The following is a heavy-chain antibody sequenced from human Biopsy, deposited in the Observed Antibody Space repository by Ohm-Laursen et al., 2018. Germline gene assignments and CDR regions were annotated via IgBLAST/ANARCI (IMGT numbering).Heavy chain of an antibody. V-gene: IGHV4-59*11. CDR3: ARGSNEYGGLYFPH. CDR1: GGSFTGHY. Sequence: GTLSLTCTVSGGSFTGHYWTWIRQPPGKGLEWIGHISHTGYTSYKSSLESRVTISLDTSRKHFSLRLTSLAAADTAVYYCARGSNEYGGLYFPHWGQGTLVTVSS. CDR2: ISHTGYT. J-gene: IGHJ1*01. D-gene: IGHD4-23*01.